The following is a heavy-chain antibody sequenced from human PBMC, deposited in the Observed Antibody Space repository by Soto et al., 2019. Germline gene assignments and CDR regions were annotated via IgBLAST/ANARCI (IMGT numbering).Heavy chain of an antibody. Sequence: EVQLLESGGGLVQPGGSLRLSCAASGFTFSIYAMSWVRQAPGKGLEWVSAISGSGGSTYYADSVKGRFTISRDNSKNTLHLQMNSLRDEDTAVYYCAKDRDSDFWSGRLFDYWGPGTLVTVSS. CDR1: GFTFSIYA. CDR2: ISGSGGST. J-gene: IGHJ4*02. CDR3: AKDRDSDFWSGRLFDY. D-gene: IGHD3-3*01. V-gene: IGHV3-23*01.